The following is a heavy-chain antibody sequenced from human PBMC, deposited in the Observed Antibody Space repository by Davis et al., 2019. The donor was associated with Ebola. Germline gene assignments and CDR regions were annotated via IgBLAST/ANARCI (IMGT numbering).Heavy chain of an antibody. CDR3: ARDLWDYYYGMDV. CDR1: GGSISSYY. Sequence: MPSETLSLTCTVSGGSISSYYWSWIRQPPGKGLEWIGYIYYSGSTNYNPSLKSRVTISVDTSKNQFSLKLSSVTAADTAVYYCARDLWDYYYGMDVWGQGTTVTVSS. V-gene: IGHV4-59*01. CDR2: IYYSGST. J-gene: IGHJ6*02. D-gene: IGHD1-26*01.